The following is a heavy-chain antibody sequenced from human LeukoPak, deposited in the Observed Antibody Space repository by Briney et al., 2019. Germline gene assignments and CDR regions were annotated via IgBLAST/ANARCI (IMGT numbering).Heavy chain of an antibody. CDR2: ISGSGGST. CDR3: AKGGPALDTAMVNFDY. D-gene: IGHD5-18*01. Sequence: PGGPLRLSCAASAFTFSSYAMSWVRQAPGKGLEWGSAISGSGGSTYYAASVKGRFTISRDNSKNTLYLQMNSLGAEDTAVYYCAKGGPALDTAMVNFDYWGQGTLVTVSS. V-gene: IGHV3-23*01. J-gene: IGHJ4*02. CDR1: AFTFSSYA.